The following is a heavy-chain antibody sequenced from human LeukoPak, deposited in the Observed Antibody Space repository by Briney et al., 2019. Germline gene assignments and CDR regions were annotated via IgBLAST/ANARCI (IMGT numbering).Heavy chain of an antibody. CDR3: ARVGGVPLGAFDI. Sequence: SETLSLTCTVSGGSISSYYWSWIRQPPGRGLEWIGYMYDSGSTRSTNYNPSLKSRVTLSVDTSKNHFSLKLTSVTAADTAVYYCARVGGVPLGAFDIWGQGTLVIASS. V-gene: IGHV4-59*01. D-gene: IGHD3-16*01. CDR1: GGSISSYY. CDR2: MYDSGSTRST. J-gene: IGHJ3*02.